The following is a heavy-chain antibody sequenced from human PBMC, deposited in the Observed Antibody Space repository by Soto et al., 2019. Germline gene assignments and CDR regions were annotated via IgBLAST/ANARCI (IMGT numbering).Heavy chain of an antibody. J-gene: IGHJ6*02. CDR2: ISNDGRKQ. Sequence: GGSLRDSYAASGFTSSSYGMHWVRQAPGKGLDWVAVISNDGRKQYYAASVKGRFTISRDNSKNMLYLQMNSLRGEDTAVYYCADPGSTELYVRAQRTTVPVSS. D-gene: IGHD3-10*01. CDR3: ADPGSTELYV. V-gene: IGHV3-30*03. CDR1: GFTSSSYG.